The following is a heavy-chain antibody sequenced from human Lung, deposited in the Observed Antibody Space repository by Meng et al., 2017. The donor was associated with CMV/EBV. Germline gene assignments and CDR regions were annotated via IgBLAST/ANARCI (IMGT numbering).Heavy chain of an antibody. J-gene: IGHJ4*02. CDR3: ARDGGEMATNDFDY. D-gene: IGHD5-24*01. CDR2: IYSADGT. V-gene: IGHV3-66*02. CDR1: GFTVSCNY. Sequence: SXAAAGFTVSCNYMCWLRPAPGKRLERVSVIYSADGTYYADSVKGRFTISRDNSKKMLYLQMDSLRAEDTTVYYCARDGGEMATNDFDYWGQGPLVTVSS.